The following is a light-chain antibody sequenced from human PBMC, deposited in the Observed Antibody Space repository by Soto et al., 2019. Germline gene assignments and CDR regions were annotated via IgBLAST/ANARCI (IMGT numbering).Light chain of an antibody. Sequence: QSALTQPASVSGSPGQSITISCNGTSSDVGGYNYVSWYQQHPGKAPKLMIFEVSNRPSGVSNRFSGSKSGNTASLTISGLQADDEADYYCSSYTSSTTPLFGGGTKLTVL. V-gene: IGLV2-14*01. J-gene: IGLJ3*02. CDR2: EVS. CDR1: SSDVGGYNY. CDR3: SSYTSSTTPL.